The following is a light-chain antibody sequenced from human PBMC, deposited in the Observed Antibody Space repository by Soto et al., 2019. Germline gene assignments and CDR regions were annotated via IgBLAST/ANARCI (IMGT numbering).Light chain of an antibody. CDR3: SSYSSSSFYV. V-gene: IGLV2-14*01. CDR2: EVS. Sequence: LTXPASVSGSPGQSITISCTGTSSDVGAYIYVSWYQQHPGKAPKLMIYEVSNRPSGVSNRFSGSKSGNTASLTISGLQAEDEADYYCSSYSSSSFYVFGTGTKAPS. J-gene: IGLJ1*01. CDR1: SSDVGAYIY.